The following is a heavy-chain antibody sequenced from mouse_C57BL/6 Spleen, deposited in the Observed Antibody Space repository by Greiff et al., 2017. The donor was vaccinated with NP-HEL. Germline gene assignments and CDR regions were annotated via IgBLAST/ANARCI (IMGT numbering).Heavy chain of an antibody. Sequence: QVQLQQPGAELVMPGASVKLSCKASGYTFTSYWMHWVKQRPGQGLEWIGEIDPSDSYTNYNQKFKGKSTLTVDKSSSTAYMQLSSLTSEDSAVYYCARVYGNYGAMDYWGQGTSVTVSS. D-gene: IGHD2-1*01. J-gene: IGHJ4*01. CDR2: IDPSDSYT. V-gene: IGHV1-69*01. CDR1: GYTFTSYW. CDR3: ARVYGNYGAMDY.